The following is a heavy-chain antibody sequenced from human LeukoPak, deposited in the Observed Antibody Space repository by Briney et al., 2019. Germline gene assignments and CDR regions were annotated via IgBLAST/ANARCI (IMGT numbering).Heavy chain of an antibody. V-gene: IGHV3-30-3*01. CDR3: TRDDGDDYVWGSYRFDY. CDR2: ISYDGSNK. Sequence: SGRSLRLSCAASGFTFSSYAMHWVRQAPGKGLEWVAVISYDGSNKYYTDSAKGRFTISRDNSKNTLYLQMNSLRPDDTAVYYCTRDDGDDYVWGSYRFDYWGQGTLVTVSS. J-gene: IGHJ4*02. CDR1: GFTFSSYA. D-gene: IGHD3-16*02.